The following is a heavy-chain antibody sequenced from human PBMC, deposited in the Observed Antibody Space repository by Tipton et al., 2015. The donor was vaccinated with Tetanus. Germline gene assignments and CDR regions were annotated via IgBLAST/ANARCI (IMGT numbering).Heavy chain of an antibody. CDR1: GFTFNTYW. CDR3: ARVRGYCSSTTCSGIDY. CDR2: IKQDGGEK. D-gene: IGHD2-2*01. V-gene: IGHV3-7*01. Sequence: SLRLSCAASGFTFNTYWMTWVRQVPGKGLEWVANIKQDGGEKYCVDSVKGRFTISRDNARNSLYLQMNGLRAEDTAVYYCARVRGYCSSTTCSGIDYWGQGTLVTVSS. J-gene: IGHJ4*02.